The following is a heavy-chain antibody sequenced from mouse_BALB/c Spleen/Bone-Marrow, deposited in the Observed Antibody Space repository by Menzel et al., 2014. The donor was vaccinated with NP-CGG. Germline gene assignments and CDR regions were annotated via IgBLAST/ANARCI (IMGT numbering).Heavy chain of an antibody. Sequence: EVQLQQSGAELVRPGALVRLSCKASGFNIKDYYMYWVKQRPEQGLEWIGWIDPENGNIIYDPKFQGKASITADTSSNPAYLQLSSLTSEDTAVYYCARPPRNYFDYWGQGSTLTVSS. CDR3: ARPPRNYFDY. CDR2: IDPENGNI. V-gene: IGHV14-1*02. CDR1: GFNIKDYY. J-gene: IGHJ2*01.